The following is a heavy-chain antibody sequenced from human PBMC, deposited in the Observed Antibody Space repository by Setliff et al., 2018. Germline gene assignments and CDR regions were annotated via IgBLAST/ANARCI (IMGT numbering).Heavy chain of an antibody. Sequence: QTGGSLRLSCAVSGLIVSDIHMTWVRQTPGKGLEWLSVIYNSDSRYYADSVKGRFTTSRDDSKNTLYLQMDNLRAEDTAIYYCARDLGNWFDPWGQGTLVTVSS. J-gene: IGHJ5*01. CDR2: IYNSDSR. CDR3: ARDLGNWFDP. CDR1: GLIVSDIH. V-gene: IGHV3-53*01. D-gene: IGHD3-16*01.